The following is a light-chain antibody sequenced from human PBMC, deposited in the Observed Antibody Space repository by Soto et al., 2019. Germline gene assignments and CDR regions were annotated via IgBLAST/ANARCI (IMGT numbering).Light chain of an antibody. CDR1: HSVSSN. Sequence: EIVMTQSPATLSVSPGERATLSCRASHSVSSNLAWYQHKPGQAPRLLIYGASTRVTGIPARFSGSGSGTEFTLTISSLQSEDFAVYYCQQYNNGPPYTFGQGTQLEIK. CDR3: QQYNNGPPYT. J-gene: IGKJ2*01. V-gene: IGKV3-15*01. CDR2: GAS.